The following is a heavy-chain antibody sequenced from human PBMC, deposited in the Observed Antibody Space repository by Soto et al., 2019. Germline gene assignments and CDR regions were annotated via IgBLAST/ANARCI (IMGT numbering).Heavy chain of an antibody. Sequence: SETLSLTCTVSGGSISSSSYYWGWIRQPPGKGLEWIGSIYYSGSTYYNPSLKSRVTISVDTSKNQFSLKLSPVTAADTAVYYCAGTTYYYYGMDVWGQGATVTVSS. CDR3: AGTTYYYYGMDV. D-gene: IGHD1-1*01. CDR2: IYYSGST. CDR1: GGSISSSSYY. J-gene: IGHJ6*02. V-gene: IGHV4-39*01.